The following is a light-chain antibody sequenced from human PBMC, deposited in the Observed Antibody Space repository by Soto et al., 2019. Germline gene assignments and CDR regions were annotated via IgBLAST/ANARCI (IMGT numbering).Light chain of an antibody. CDR3: SSYTSSSTYV. J-gene: IGLJ1*01. Sequence: QSALTQPPSASGSPGQSVTISCTGTSSDVGGYNYVSWYQQRPGKVPKVIIYEVTKRPSGVPDRFSGSKSGNTASLTVSGLQAEDEADYFCSSYTSSSTYVFGTGTKLTVL. CDR1: SSDVGGYNY. V-gene: IGLV2-8*01. CDR2: EVT.